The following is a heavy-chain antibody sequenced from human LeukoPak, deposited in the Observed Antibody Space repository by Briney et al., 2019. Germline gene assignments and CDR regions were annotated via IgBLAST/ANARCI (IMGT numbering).Heavy chain of an antibody. CDR1: GFTFSSYS. Sequence: GGSLRLSCAASGFTFSSYSMNWVRQAPGKGLEWVSSISSSSSYIYYAESVKGRFTISRDNAKNSMYLQMNSLRAEDTAVYYCARAPELYDFWSGYTNPPNWFDPWGQGTLVTVSS. D-gene: IGHD3-3*01. CDR2: ISSSSSYI. J-gene: IGHJ5*02. V-gene: IGHV3-21*01. CDR3: ARAPELYDFWSGYTNPPNWFDP.